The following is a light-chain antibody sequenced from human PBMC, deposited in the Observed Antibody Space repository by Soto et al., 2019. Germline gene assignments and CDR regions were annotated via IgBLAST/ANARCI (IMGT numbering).Light chain of an antibody. V-gene: IGKV1-5*01. CDR1: QSISSW. J-gene: IGKJ1*01. Sequence: DIQMTQSPSTLSASVGDRVTITCRASQSISSWLAWYQQKPGKAPKLLIYDASSLESGVPSRFSGSGSGTEFTLTSSSLQPDDFANYYCQQYNSYWTFGQGTKVEIK. CDR2: DAS. CDR3: QQYNSYWT.